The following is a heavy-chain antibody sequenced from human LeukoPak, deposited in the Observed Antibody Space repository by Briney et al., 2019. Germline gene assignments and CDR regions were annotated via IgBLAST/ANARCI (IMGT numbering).Heavy chain of an antibody. J-gene: IGHJ6*02. D-gene: IGHD4-4*01. Sequence: SVKVSCKASGYTFTSHYMNWVRQAPGQGLEWMGIINPSGGSRSYAQKFQGRGTMTRDTSPSTVYMELSSLRSEDTAVYYCARASGYSNGYYYYGMDVWGQGTTVTVSS. CDR1: GYTFTSHY. CDR2: INPSGGSR. V-gene: IGHV1-46*01. CDR3: ARASGYSNGYYYYGMDV.